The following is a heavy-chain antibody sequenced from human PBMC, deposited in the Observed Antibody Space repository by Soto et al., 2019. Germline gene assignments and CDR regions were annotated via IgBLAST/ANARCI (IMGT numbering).Heavy chain of an antibody. CDR3: ARRLQWQLRPLDS. CDR1: GFTFSDYY. J-gene: IGHJ4*02. CDR2: INTPSSAI. Sequence: GGSLRLSCAGSGFTFSDYYMTWIRQAPGKGLEWVSYINTPSSAIYYADSVKGRFTISRDNAKNSLYLQMNSLRAEDTAVYYCARRLQWQLRPLDSWGRGTLVTVSS. D-gene: IGHD6-19*01. V-gene: IGHV3-11*01.